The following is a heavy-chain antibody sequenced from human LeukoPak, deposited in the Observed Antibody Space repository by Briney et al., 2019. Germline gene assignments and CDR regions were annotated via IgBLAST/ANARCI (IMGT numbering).Heavy chain of an antibody. Sequence: SETLPQLYTLSGVSLSSWFLSWIRQPPGKGLEWIGYIYYSGSTNYNPSLKSRVTISVDTSKNQFSLKVSSVTAADTAVYFCASAGIDADEGSRCFDPWGQGALVTVSS. CDR2: IYYSGST. J-gene: IGHJ5*02. V-gene: IGHV4-59*01. D-gene: IGHD1-26*01. CDR3: ASAGIDADEGSRCFDP. CDR1: GVSLSSWF.